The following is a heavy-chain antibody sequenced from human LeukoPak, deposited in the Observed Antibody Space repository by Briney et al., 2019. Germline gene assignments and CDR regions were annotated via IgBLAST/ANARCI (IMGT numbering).Heavy chain of an antibody. CDR3: ASTRRAAVAGRFDS. CDR1: GASMSSKY. V-gene: IGHV4-4*09. CDR2: IYHSGNT. J-gene: IGHJ4*02. Sequence: SETLSLTCNVSGASMSSKYWSWIRQPPGKGLEWIGYIYHSGNTNYSPSLESRVTMSVDESKNQFSLRVHFASAADTAVYYCASTRRAAVAGRFDSWGQGTLVTVSS. D-gene: IGHD6-19*01.